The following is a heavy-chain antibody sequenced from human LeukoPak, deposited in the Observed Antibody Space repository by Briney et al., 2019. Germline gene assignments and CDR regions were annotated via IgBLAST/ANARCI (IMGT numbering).Heavy chain of an antibody. CDR1: GGSIYSYC. CDR2: IYNGGST. V-gene: IGHV4-59*01. CDR3: SRDRGTIVGYYYGMYV. J-gene: IGHJ6*02. Sequence: SETLSLTCNVQGGSIYSYCCSWIRQPPGKGLQWIGYIYNGGSTNYNPSLKSRVTISVDTSKSTFSLKLSSATAADTAGYYCSRDRGTIVGYYYGMYVWGQGTTVTASS. D-gene: IGHD3-10*01.